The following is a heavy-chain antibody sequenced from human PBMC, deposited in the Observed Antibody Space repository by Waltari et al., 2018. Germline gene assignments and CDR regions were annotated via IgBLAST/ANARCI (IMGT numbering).Heavy chain of an antibody. D-gene: IGHD2-15*01. CDR1: GFTFSTSW. Sequence: VQLVASGGCLVQPGVSLRLSCEASGFTFSTSWMCWVRQVPGKGLVWVSTITSDGSRTRYADSVKGRFTISRDNAKNTLYLQTNSLRAEDTAVYYCASHRPGGYGMDVWGHGTTVTVSS. CDR3: ASHRPGGYGMDV. V-gene: IGHV3-74*01. CDR2: ITSDGSRT. J-gene: IGHJ6*02.